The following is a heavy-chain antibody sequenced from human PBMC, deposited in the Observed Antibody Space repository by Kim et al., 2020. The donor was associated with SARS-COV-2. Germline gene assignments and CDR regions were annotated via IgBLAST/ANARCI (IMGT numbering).Heavy chain of an antibody. CDR1: GGSFSGYY. V-gene: IGHV4-34*01. Sequence: SETLSLTCAVYGGSFSGYYWSWIRQPPGKGLEWIGEINHSGSTNYNPSLKSRVTISVDTSKNQFSLKLSSVTAADTAVYYCARCGYFDWLAAPYYFDYWGQGTLVTVSS. J-gene: IGHJ4*02. CDR2: INHSGST. D-gene: IGHD3-9*01. CDR3: ARCGYFDWLAAPYYFDY.